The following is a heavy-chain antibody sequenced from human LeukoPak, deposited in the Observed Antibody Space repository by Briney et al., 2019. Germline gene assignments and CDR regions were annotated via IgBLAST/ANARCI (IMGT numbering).Heavy chain of an antibody. J-gene: IGHJ4*02. CDR1: GFTVSSNY. CDR3: ARGRWGSGYYFDY. V-gene: IGHV3-53*01. CDR2: IYSGGTT. Sequence: GGSLRLSCAASGFTVSSNYMSWVRQAPGKGLEWVSVIYSGGTTNYADSVKGRFTISRDNSKNTLYLQMNSLRAEDTAAYYCARGRWGSGYYFDYWGQGTLVTVSS. D-gene: IGHD6-25*01.